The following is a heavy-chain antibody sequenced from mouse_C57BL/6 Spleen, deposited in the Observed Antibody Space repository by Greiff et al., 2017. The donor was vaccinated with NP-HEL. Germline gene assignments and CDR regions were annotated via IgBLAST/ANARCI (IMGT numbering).Heavy chain of an antibody. D-gene: IGHD2-4*01. CDR1: GYTFTSYW. V-gene: IGHV1-69*01. CDR3: ARIYYDERNYFDD. CDR2: IDPSDSYT. J-gene: IGHJ2*01. Sequence: QVQLKQPGAELVMPGASVKLSCKASGYTFTSYWMHWVKQRPGQGLEWIGEIDPSDSYTNYNQKFKGKSTLTVDKSSSTAYMQLSSLTSEDSAVYYCARIYYDERNYFDDWGQGTTLTVSS.